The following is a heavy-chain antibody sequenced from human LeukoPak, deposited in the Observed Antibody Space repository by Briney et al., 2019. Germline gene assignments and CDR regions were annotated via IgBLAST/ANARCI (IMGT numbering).Heavy chain of an antibody. D-gene: IGHD3-9*01. CDR1: GGTFSSYA. V-gene: IGHV1-69*06. CDR2: IIPIFGTA. CDR3: ARSPHILTGENFDY. J-gene: IGHJ4*02. Sequence: ASVKVSCKASGGTFSSYAISWVRQAPGQGLEWMGGIIPIFGTANYAQKFRGRVTITADKSTRTAYMDLIRLRSDDTAVYYCARSPHILTGENFDYWGQGTLVTVSS.